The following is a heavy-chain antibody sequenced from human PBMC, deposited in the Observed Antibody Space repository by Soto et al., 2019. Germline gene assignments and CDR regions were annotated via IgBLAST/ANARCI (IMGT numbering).Heavy chain of an antibody. CDR2: VNHGGTS. CDR3: ARPRRDGYKLGAFEI. D-gene: IGHD5-12*01. J-gene: IGHJ3*02. CDR1: GGSFSGYY. V-gene: IGHV4-34*01. Sequence: SETLSLTCAVHGGSFSGYYWDWIRQPPGKGLEWIGEVNHGGTSNYNPSLKSRAIISVDTSKNQFSLKLTSVTAEDTAVYYCARPRRDGYKLGAFEIWGQGTMVTVAS.